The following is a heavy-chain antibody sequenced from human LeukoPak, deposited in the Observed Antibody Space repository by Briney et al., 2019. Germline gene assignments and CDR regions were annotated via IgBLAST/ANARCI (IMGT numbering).Heavy chain of an antibody. CDR3: ARSAGYPRSVNGYFDY. J-gene: IGHJ4*03. CDR2: ISYDGTIR. V-gene: IGHV3-30*03. CDR1: GLTFSSYG. D-gene: IGHD2-15*01. Sequence: GRSLRLSCAASGLTFSSYGMHWVRQAPGKGLEWVAVISYDGTIRNYADSVKGRFTISRDNSKNTLYLQMNSLRDEDTAVYFCARSAGYPRSVNGYFDYWGQGTLVTVSS.